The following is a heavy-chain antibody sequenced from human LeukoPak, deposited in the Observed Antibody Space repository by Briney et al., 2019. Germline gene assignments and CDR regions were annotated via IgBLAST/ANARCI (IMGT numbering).Heavy chain of an antibody. D-gene: IGHD3-22*01. J-gene: IGHJ4*02. V-gene: IGHV1-2*02. Sequence: ASVKVSCKASGYTFTGYYMHWVRQAPGQGLEWMGWINPNSGGTSFAQKFQGRVTMTRDTSISTAYMELSSLRSDDTAVYFCARRCDTSSYYTYYFDYWGQGTLVTVSP. CDR1: GYTFTGYY. CDR3: ARRCDTSSYYTYYFDY. CDR2: INPNSGGT.